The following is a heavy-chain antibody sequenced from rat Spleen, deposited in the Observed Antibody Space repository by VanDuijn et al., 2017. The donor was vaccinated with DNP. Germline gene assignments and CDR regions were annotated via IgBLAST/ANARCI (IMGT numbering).Heavy chain of an antibody. J-gene: IGHJ1*01. V-gene: IGHV5-31*01. CDR2: IPNTGGTT. Sequence: EVQLVESGGGLIQPERSLTLSCVVSGFTLNNYWMTWIRQAPGKGLEWIASIPNTGGTTYYLDSVKGRFTVSRDNAESTLYLHMNSLRSEDTATYYCTRMFTTDYYWYFDFWGPGTMVTVSS. CDR1: GFTLNNYW. D-gene: IGHD1-6*01. CDR3: TRMFTTDYYWYFDF.